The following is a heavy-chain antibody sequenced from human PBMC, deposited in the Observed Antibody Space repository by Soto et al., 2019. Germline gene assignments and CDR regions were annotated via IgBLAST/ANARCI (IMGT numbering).Heavy chain of an antibody. J-gene: IGHJ5*02. V-gene: IGHV4-34*01. CDR2: INHSGST. CDR3: ARGPIVVVVAARGVGNWFDP. D-gene: IGHD2-15*01. CDR1: GGSFSGYY. Sequence: QVQLQQWGAGLLKPSETLSLTCAVYGGSFSGYYWSWIRQPPGKGLEWIGEINHSGSTNYNPSLKSRVTISVDTSKNQFSLKLSSVTAADTAVYYCARGPIVVVVAARGVGNWFDPWGQGTLVTISS.